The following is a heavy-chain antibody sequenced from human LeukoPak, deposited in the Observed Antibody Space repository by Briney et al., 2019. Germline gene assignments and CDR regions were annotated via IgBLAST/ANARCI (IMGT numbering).Heavy chain of an antibody. CDR1: GFTFSSYE. CDR3: ARERWAVAGAFDI. D-gene: IGHD4-23*01. J-gene: IGHJ3*02. CDR2: ISSSGSTI. Sequence: GGSLRLSCAASGFTFSSYEMNWVRQAPGKGLEWVSYISSSGSTIYYADSVKGRFTISRDNAKNSLYLQMNSLRAEDTAVYYCARERWAVAGAFDIWGQGTMVTVSS. V-gene: IGHV3-48*03.